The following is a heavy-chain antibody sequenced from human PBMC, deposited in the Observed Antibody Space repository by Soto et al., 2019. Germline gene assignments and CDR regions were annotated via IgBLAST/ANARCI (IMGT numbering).Heavy chain of an antibody. CDR1: GGSISSYY. D-gene: IGHD3-3*01. CDR2: IYYSGST. Sequence: PSETLSLTCTVSGGSISSYYWSWIRQPPGKGLEWIGYIYYSGSTNYNPSLKSRVTISVDTSKNQFSLKLSSVTAADTAVYYCARARRYYDFWSGYYLDYWGQGTLVTVSS. J-gene: IGHJ4*02. V-gene: IGHV4-59*01. CDR3: ARARRYYDFWSGYYLDY.